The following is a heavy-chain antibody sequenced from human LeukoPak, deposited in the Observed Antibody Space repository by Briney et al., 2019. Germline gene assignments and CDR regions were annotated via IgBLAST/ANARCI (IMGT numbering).Heavy chain of an antibody. Sequence: GESLQISYKGSGYSFTSYWIGWVRQLPGKGLEWMGIIYPGDSDTRYSPSFQGQVTISADKSISTAYLQWSSLKASDTAMYYCARQASSSWPYYFDYWGQGTLVTVSS. CDR2: IYPGDSDT. CDR3: ARQASSSWPYYFDY. J-gene: IGHJ4*02. V-gene: IGHV5-51*01. CDR1: GYSFTSYW. D-gene: IGHD6-13*01.